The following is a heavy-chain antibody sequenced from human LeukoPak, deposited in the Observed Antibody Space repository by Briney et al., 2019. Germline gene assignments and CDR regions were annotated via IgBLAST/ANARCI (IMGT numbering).Heavy chain of an antibody. Sequence: GGSLRLSCAASGFTFSSYEMNWVRQAPGKGLEWVSYISSSGSTIFYADSVKGRFTISRDNAKNSLYLQMNSLRAEDTAVYYCARVCGYSNACIDYWGQGALVTVYS. J-gene: IGHJ4*02. CDR2: ISSSGSTI. CDR1: GFTFSSYE. V-gene: IGHV3-48*03. D-gene: IGHD5-18*01. CDR3: ARVCGYSNACIDY.